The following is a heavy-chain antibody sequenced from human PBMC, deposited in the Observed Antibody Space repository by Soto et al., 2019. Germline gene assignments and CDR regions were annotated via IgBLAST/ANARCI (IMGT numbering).Heavy chain of an antibody. D-gene: IGHD3-3*01. CDR3: AKVALSDYDFWSGYYTRVYYYYYYYMDV. J-gene: IGHJ6*03. CDR2: ISGSGGST. CDR1: GFTFSSYA. V-gene: IGHV3-23*01. Sequence: EVQLLESGGGLVQPGGSLRLSCAASGFTFSSYAMSWVRQAPGKGLEWVSAISGSGGSTYYADSVKGRFSISSDNSTNTLYLQMNSLRGEDTAVYYCAKVALSDYDFWSGYYTRVYYYYYYYMDVWGKGTTVTVSS.